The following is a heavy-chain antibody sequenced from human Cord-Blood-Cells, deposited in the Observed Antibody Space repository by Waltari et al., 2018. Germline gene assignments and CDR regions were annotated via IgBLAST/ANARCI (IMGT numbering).Heavy chain of an antibody. J-gene: IGHJ4*02. CDR2: IYSGGST. Sequence: EVQLVETGGGLLQPGGSLRLSCAASGFTVSSNYMSWVRQAPGKGLEWVSVIYSGGSTYYADSVKGRFTISRDNSKNTLYLQMNSLRAEDTAVYYCARNRQLGNYFDYWGQGTLVTVSS. CDR3: ARNRQLGNYFDY. CDR1: GFTVSSNY. D-gene: IGHD1-1*01. V-gene: IGHV3-53*02.